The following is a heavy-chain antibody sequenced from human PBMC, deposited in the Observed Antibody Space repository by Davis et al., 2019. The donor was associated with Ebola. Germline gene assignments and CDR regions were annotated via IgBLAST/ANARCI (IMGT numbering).Heavy chain of an antibody. Sequence: ASVKVSCKASGYTFTSYDINWVRPATGQGLEWMGWMNPNSGNTGYTQKLQGRVTMTTDTSTSTAYMELRSLRSDDTAVYYWARAVVPAGPFDPWGQGTLVTVSS. CDR3: ARAVVPAGPFDP. CDR2: MNPNSGNT. J-gene: IGHJ5*02. D-gene: IGHD2-2*01. CDR1: GYTFTSYD. V-gene: IGHV1-8*01.